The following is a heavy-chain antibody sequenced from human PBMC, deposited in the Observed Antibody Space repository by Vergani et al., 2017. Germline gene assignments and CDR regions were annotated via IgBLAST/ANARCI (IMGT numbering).Heavy chain of an antibody. CDR1: GGSFSGYY. V-gene: IGHV4-34*01. D-gene: IGHD1-7*01. CDR2: INHSGST. Sequence: QVQLQQWGAGLLKPSETLSLTCAVYGGSFSGYYWSWIRQPPGKGLEWIGEINHSGSTNYNPSLKSRVTISVDTSKNQFSLKLSSVTDSDTAVYYCAREGDVRRYNGNYGRRGFDYWGQGTLVTVSS. CDR3: AREGDVRRYNGNYGRRGFDY. J-gene: IGHJ4*02.